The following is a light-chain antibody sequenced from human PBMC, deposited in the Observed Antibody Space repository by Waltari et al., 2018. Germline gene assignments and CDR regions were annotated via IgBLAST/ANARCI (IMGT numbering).Light chain of an antibody. CDR1: QSVNDY. Sequence: EVVLTQSPATLSLSPGERATLSCRASQSVNDYLARYQQKPGQAPRLLMYDASNRATGIPARFSGSGSGTDFTLTISSLESEDFAVYYCQQRSNWPLTFGGGTKVEIK. CDR2: DAS. V-gene: IGKV3-11*01. J-gene: IGKJ4*01. CDR3: QQRSNWPLT.